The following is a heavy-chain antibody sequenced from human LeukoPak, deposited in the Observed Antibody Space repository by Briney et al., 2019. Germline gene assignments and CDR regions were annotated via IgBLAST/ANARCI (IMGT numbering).Heavy chain of an antibody. CDR3: ARHEGGIAASGYYYYYGMDV. D-gene: IGHD6-13*01. J-gene: IGHJ6*02. CDR1: GFTVSSNY. Sequence: PGGSLRLSCAASGFTVSSNYMSWVRQAPGKGLEWIGYIYYSGSTNYNPSLKSRVTISVDTSKNQFSLKLSSVTAADTAVYYCARHEGGIAASGYYYYYGMDVWGQGTTVTVSS. V-gene: IGHV4-59*08. CDR2: IYYSGST.